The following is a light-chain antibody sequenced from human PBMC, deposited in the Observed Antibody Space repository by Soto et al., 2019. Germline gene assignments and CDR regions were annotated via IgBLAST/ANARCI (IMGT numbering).Light chain of an antibody. V-gene: IGLV2-14*01. Sequence: LTQSASVSGSPGQSITISCTGTSSDVGGHDYVSWYQQHPGKAPTLTIYHVTNRPSGVSSRFSGSKSGNTAFLIISGLQAEDEADYYCSSYTSSSTFVFGTGTRSPS. CDR1: SSDVGGHDY. J-gene: IGLJ1*01. CDR3: SSYTSSSTFV. CDR2: HVT.